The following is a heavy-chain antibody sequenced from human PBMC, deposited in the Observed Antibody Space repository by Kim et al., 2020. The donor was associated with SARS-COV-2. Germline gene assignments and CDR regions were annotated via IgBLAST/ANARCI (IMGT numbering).Heavy chain of an antibody. J-gene: IGHJ6*02. CDR3: AKGNDSGGYFYYGMDV. Sequence: GGSLRLSCAASGFTFDDYTMHWVRQAPGKGLEWVSLISWDGGSTYYADSVKGRFTISRDNSKNSLYLQMNSLRTEDTALYYCAKGNDSGGYFYYGMDVWGQGTTVTVSS. D-gene: IGHD3-22*01. CDR1: GFTFDDYT. CDR2: ISWDGGST. V-gene: IGHV3-43*01.